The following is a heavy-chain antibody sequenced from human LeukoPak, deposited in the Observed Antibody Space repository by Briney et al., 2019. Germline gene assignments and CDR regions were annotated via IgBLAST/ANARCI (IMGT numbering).Heavy chain of an antibody. Sequence: SETLSLTCTVSGGSISSSSYYWGWIRQPPGKGLEWIGSIYDSGTTYYNPSLKSRVTISVDTSRNHFSLKLSSVTAADTAVYYCATQDVPAAIYYYYYMDVWGKGTTVTVSS. D-gene: IGHD2-2*01. CDR3: ATQDVPAAIYYYYYMDV. J-gene: IGHJ6*03. CDR2: IYDSGTT. V-gene: IGHV4-39*01. CDR1: GGSISSSSYY.